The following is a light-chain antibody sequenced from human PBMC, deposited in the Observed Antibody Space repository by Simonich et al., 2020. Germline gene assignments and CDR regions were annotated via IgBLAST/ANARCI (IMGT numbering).Light chain of an antibody. J-gene: IGLJ3*02. CDR2: DVS. CDR1: TSDVGGYNY. CDR3: SSYTSSSTWV. Sequence: QSALTHPASVSGSPGQSLTISCTGTTSDVGGYNYVSWSQQHPGKAPKLMIYDVSKRPSGVSNRFSGSKSGNTASLTISGLQAEDEADYYCSSYTSSSTWVFGGGTKLTVL. V-gene: IGLV2-14*01.